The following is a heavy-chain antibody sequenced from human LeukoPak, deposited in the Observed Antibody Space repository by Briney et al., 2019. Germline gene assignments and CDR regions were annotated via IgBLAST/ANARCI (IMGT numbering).Heavy chain of an antibody. J-gene: IGHJ6*03. D-gene: IGHD6-13*01. Sequence: GGSLRLSCEASGFTFSSYGMSWVRQAPGKGLEWVSAISGSGDYTYYADSVKGRFTISRDNSKNTLYLQMNSRRAEDTAVYYCAKGGIAVAGTSVYYYMDVWGKGTTVTISS. V-gene: IGHV3-23*01. CDR3: AKGGIAVAGTSVYYYMDV. CDR2: ISGSGDYT. CDR1: GFTFSSYG.